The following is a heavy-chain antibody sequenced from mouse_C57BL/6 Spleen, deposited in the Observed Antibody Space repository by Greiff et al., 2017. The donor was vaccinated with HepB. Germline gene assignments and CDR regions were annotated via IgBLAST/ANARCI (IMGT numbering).Heavy chain of an antibody. Sequence: QVQLQQPGAELVKPGASVKLSCKASGYTFTSYGISWVKQRTGQGLEWIGEIYPRSGNTYYNEKFKGKATLTADKSSSTAYMELRSLTSEDSAVYFCARYDGSSYEDFDYWGQGTTLTVSS. V-gene: IGHV1-81*01. D-gene: IGHD1-1*01. CDR3: ARYDGSSYEDFDY. CDR1: GYTFTSYG. CDR2: IYPRSGNT. J-gene: IGHJ2*01.